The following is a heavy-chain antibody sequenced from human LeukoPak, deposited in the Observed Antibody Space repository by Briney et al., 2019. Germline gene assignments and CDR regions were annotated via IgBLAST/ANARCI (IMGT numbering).Heavy chain of an antibody. J-gene: IGHJ5*02. D-gene: IGHD6-19*01. CDR2: IYYSGST. Sequence: SETLSLTCTVSGGSISSSSYYWGWIRQPPGKGLEWIGSIYYSGSTYCNPSLKSRVTISVDTSKNQFSLKLSSVTAADTAVYYCARRQWLVLRSVWSDPWGQGTLVTVSS. CDR1: GGSISSSSYY. CDR3: ARRQWLVLRSVWSDP. V-gene: IGHV4-39*01.